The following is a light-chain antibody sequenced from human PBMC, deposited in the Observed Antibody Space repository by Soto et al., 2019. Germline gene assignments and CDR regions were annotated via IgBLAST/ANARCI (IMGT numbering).Light chain of an antibody. V-gene: IGKV1-13*02. CDR2: IAS. Sequence: AVQLTQSPSSLSAFVGDRVTITCRASQGITSALAWYQQKPGKAPKLLISIASALESGVPSRFSGSGSGTDLTLTISSLQPEDFATYFCKQFNSYPITFGQGKRLEIK. CDR1: QGITSA. CDR3: KQFNSYPIT. J-gene: IGKJ5*01.